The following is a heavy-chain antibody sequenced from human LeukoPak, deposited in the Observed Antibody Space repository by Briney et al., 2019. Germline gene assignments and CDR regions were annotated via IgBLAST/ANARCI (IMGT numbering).Heavy chain of an antibody. D-gene: IGHD6-13*01. V-gene: IGHV3-48*04. J-gene: IGHJ4*02. CDR1: GFTFSSYG. CDR3: ARLYRSSSWYGIDY. CDR2: ISSSGSTK. Sequence: GRSLRLFCAASGFTFSSYGMHWVRQAPGKGLEWVSYISSSGSTKYYADSVKGRFTISRDNAKNSLYLQMNSLRAEDTAVYYCARLYRSSSWYGIDYWGQGTLVTVSS.